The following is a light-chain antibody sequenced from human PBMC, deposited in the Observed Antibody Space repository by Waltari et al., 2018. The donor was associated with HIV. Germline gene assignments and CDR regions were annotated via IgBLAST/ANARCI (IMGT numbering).Light chain of an antibody. V-gene: IGKV3-20*01. CDR1: QSVNSNY. CDR2: GAS. J-gene: IGKJ1*01. Sequence: EGVLTQSPATLSLSPGDRATLSCRASQSVNSNYLAWYQQIPGQAPRLLIYGASTRATGIPDRFRGSGSETDFTLTINRLEPEDSAVYYCQQYGRTFGQGTKVEL. CDR3: QQYGRT.